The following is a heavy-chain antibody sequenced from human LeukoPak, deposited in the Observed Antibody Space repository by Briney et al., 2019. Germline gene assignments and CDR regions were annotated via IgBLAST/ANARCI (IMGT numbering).Heavy chain of an antibody. J-gene: IGHJ3*02. V-gene: IGHV3-23*01. CDR1: GFTFSSYA. CDR2: ICGSGGST. CDR3: AKITAFYCSSTSCPPGDFDI. D-gene: IGHD2-2*01. Sequence: PGGSLRLSCAASGFTFSSYAMSWVRQAPGKGLEWVSAICGSGGSTYYADSVKGRFIISRDNSKNTLYLQMNSLRAEDTAVYYCAKITAFYCSSTSCPPGDFDIWGQGTMVTVSS.